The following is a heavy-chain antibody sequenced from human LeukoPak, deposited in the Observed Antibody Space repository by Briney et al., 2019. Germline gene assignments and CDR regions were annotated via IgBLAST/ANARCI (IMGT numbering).Heavy chain of an antibody. CDR1: GYTFTGYY. D-gene: IGHD3-9*01. Sequence: ASVRVSGKASGYTFTGYYMHWVRQAPGQGLEWMGWINPNSGGTNYAQKFQGRVTMTRDTSISTAYMELSRLRSDDTAVYYCATGRRYYDILTGYYIQIHPFDYWGQGTLVTVSS. V-gene: IGHV1-2*02. CDR3: ATGRRYYDILTGYYIQIHPFDY. CDR2: INPNSGGT. J-gene: IGHJ4*02.